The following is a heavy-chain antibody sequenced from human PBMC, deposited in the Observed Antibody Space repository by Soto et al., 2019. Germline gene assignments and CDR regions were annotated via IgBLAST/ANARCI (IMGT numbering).Heavy chain of an antibody. CDR2: IESGGST. CDR3: AKDLGPLRLLNYYIYGLDV. J-gene: IGHJ6*02. Sequence: PGGSLRLSCNASGFTFSSTYMSWVRQAPGMGLEWVAGIESGGSTHYADSVKGRFTISRDIPKNMIYLQLHTLRAEDTAVYYCAKDLGPLRLLNYYIYGLDVWGQGTTVTVSS. CDR1: GFTFSSTY. V-gene: IGHV3-53*01. D-gene: IGHD2-15*01.